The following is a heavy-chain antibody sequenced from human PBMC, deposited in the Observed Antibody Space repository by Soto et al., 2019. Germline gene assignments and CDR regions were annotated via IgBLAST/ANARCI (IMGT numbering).Heavy chain of an antibody. CDR1: GFTFDDYD. V-gene: IGHV3-20*04. J-gene: IGHJ4*02. CDR3: ARDAVGGFGEFYFDY. D-gene: IGHD3-10*01. Sequence: EVQLVESGGGVVRPGGSLRLSCAASGFTFDDYDMSWVRQAPGKGLEWVSGINWNGGSTGYADSVKGRFTISRDNAKNSLYLQMNSLRAEDKALYYCARDAVGGFGEFYFDYWGQGTLVTVSS. CDR2: INWNGGST.